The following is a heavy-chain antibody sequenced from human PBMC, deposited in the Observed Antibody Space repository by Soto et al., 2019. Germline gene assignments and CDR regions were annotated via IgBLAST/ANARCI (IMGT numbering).Heavy chain of an antibody. CDR2: IYHNGIT. Sequence: SETLPLTCAVSGASISRGGSSWSWIRQAPGTGLEWIGYIYHNGITNYNPSLKSRVTISVDKSQNQFSLSLNFVTAADTAVYYCARGLAVRGSYGLDVWGQGTTVTVSS. J-gene: IGHJ6*02. V-gene: IGHV4-30-2*01. CDR1: GASISRGGSS. CDR3: ARGLAVRGSYGLDV. D-gene: IGHD3-10*01.